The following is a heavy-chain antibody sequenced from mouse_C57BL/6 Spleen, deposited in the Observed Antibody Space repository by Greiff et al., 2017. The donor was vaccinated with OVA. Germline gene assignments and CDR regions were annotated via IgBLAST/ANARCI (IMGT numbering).Heavy chain of an antibody. CDR3: TRGDSNYGGAMDY. D-gene: IGHD2-5*01. CDR2: IYPGNSDT. V-gene: IGHV1-5*01. Sequence: VQLQQSGTVLARPGASVKMSCKTSGYTFTSYWMHWVKQRPGQGLEWIGAIYPGNSDTSYNQKFKGKAKLTAVTSASTAYMELSSLTNEDSAVYYCTRGDSNYGGAMDYWGQGTSVTVSS. J-gene: IGHJ4*01. CDR1: GYTFTSYW.